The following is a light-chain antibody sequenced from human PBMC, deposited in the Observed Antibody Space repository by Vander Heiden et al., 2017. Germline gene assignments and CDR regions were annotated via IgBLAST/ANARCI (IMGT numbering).Light chain of an antibody. CDR1: SSDVGGYNH. CDR3: SSHTSTSTWV. Sequence: QSALTQPASVSGSPGQSITISCTGTSSDVGGYNHVSWYQQHPGKAPKLMINDVSNRPSGVSHRFSGSKSGNTASLTISGLQAEDEADYYCSSHTSTSTWVFGGGTKLTVL. V-gene: IGLV2-14*03. CDR2: DVS. J-gene: IGLJ3*02.